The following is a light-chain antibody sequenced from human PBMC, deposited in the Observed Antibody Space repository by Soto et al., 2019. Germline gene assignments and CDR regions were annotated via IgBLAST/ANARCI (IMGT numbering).Light chain of an antibody. V-gene: IGKV1-39*01. CDR1: QAIHSY. CDR3: QQRET. Sequence: DIQMTQSPSSLSASVGDRVTITCRASQAIHSYLNWYQQKPGKAPNLPIFATSTLQSGVPSRFSGSGSGTDFTLTISSLQPEDFATYYCQQRETFGPGTKVDIK. J-gene: IGKJ3*01. CDR2: ATS.